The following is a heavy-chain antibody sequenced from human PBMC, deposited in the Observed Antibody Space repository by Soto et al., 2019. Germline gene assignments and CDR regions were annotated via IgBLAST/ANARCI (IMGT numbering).Heavy chain of an antibody. Sequence: GGSLRLSCAASGFTFNIYAMTGVRPAPGKGLAWVSTTGATGRTTYYADSVKGRFTVSRDNSKNTRDLQMSNLRAEDTAVYYCATVHNTSRPFDYWGQGTLVTVSS. CDR3: ATVHNTSRPFDY. J-gene: IGHJ4*02. CDR2: TGATGRTT. V-gene: IGHV3-23*01. CDR1: GFTFNIYA. D-gene: IGHD1-20*01.